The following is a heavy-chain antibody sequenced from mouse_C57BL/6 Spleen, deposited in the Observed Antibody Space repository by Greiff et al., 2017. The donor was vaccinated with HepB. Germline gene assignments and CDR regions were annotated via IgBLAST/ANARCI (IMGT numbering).Heavy chain of an antibody. J-gene: IGHJ2*01. CDR1: GYTFTSYW. V-gene: IGHV1-5*01. D-gene: IGHD1-1*01. CDR2: IYPGNSDT. CDR3: TREGITTVVDRGFDY. Sequence: VQLQQSGTVLARPGASVKMSCKTSGYTFTSYWMHWVKQRPGQGLEWIGAIYPGNSDTSYNQKFKGKAKLTAVTSASTAYMELSSLTNEDSAVYYCTREGITTVVDRGFDYWGQGTTLTVSS.